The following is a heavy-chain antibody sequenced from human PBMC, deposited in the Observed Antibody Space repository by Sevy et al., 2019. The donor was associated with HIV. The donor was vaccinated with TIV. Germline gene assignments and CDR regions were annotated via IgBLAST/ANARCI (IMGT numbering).Heavy chain of an antibody. CDR1: GGTFDTYS. CDR2: ITHFFGST. J-gene: IGHJ3*01. D-gene: IGHD3-16*01. V-gene: IGHV1-69*13. CDR3: ARDRDITFGGGDAFDV. Sequence: ASVKVSCKASGGTFDTYSISWLRQAPGQGLEWMGGITHFFGSTNYAQKFQGRVTITADASTSTAYMDLSGLRPEDSAVYFCARDRDITFGGGDAFDVWGQGTMVTVSS.